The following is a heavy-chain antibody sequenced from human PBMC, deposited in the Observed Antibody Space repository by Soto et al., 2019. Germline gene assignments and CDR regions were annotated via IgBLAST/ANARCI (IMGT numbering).Heavy chain of an antibody. CDR2: ISSSSSFL. CDR1: GFTFSTYT. J-gene: IGHJ4*02. V-gene: IGHV3-21*01. D-gene: IGHD2-21*01. CDR3: SRGESICSPVFDF. Sequence: EVQLVESGGGLVKPGGSLRLSCAASGFTFSTYTINWVRQAPGKGLEWVASISSSSSFLYYADSVKGRFTISRDNAKNPLKMRMTSVRADVKSVDYCSRGESICSPVFDFWGQGTLVTVSS.